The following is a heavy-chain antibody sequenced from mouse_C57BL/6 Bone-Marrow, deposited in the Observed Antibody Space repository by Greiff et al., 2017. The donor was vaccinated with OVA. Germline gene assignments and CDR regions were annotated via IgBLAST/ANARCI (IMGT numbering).Heavy chain of an antibody. V-gene: IGHV6-3*01. Sequence: EVKLVESGGGLVQPGGSMKLSCVASGFTFSNYWMNWVRQSPEKGLEWVAQIRLKSDNYATHYAESVKGRFTISRDESKRSVYLQMNKSRAEDTGIYSCTPPRYGYPSWFAYWGRETLVTVSA. CDR2: IRLKSDNYAT. CDR3: TPPRYGYPSWFAY. J-gene: IGHJ3*01. CDR1: GFTFSNYW. D-gene: IGHD2-2*01.